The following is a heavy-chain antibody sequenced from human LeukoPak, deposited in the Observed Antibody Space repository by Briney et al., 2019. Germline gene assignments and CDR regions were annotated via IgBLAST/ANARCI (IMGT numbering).Heavy chain of an antibody. Sequence: GGSLRLSCAASGFTFSDYYMSWIRQAPGKGLEWVSYISSSGSTIYYADSVKGRFTTSRDNAKNSLYLQMNSLRAEDTAVYYCARDSRFEIYYYYYGMDVWGQGTTVTVSS. J-gene: IGHJ6*02. CDR2: ISSSGSTI. V-gene: IGHV3-11*01. D-gene: IGHD3-10*01. CDR3: ARDSRFEIYYYYYGMDV. CDR1: GFTFSDYY.